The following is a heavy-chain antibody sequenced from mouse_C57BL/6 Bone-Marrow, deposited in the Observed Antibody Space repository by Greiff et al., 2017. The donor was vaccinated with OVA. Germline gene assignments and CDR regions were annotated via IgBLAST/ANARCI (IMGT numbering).Heavy chain of an antibody. Sequence: EVHLVESGGGLVKPGGSLKLSCAASGFTFSSYTMSWVRQTPEKRLEWVATISGGGGNTYYPDSVKGRFTISRDNAKNTLYLQMSSLRSEDTALYYCARRRGYCKNWYFDVWGTGTTVTVSS. CDR2: ISGGGGNT. J-gene: IGHJ1*03. CDR3: ARRRGYCKNWYFDV. V-gene: IGHV5-9*01. CDR1: GFTFSSYT. D-gene: IGHD3-1*01.